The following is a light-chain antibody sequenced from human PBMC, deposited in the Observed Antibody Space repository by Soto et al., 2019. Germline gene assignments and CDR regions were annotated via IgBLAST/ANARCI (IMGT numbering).Light chain of an antibody. J-gene: IGKJ2*01. CDR3: QPGHNWPLT. CDR1: QSINSE. V-gene: IGKV3-15*01. CDR2: GAS. Sequence: EIVMTQSPATLSLSPGERAAVSCRASQSINSELAWYQQQPGQPPRLLIYGASTRATGVPARFTGSESGSEFTLTISGLQSDDFAVYYCQPGHNWPLTFGQGTRLEI.